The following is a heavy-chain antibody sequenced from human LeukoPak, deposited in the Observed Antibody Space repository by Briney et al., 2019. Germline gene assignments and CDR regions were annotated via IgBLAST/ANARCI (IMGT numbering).Heavy chain of an antibody. J-gene: IGHJ4*02. CDR1: GFXFSSFG. CDR3: ARYCSGGCYSGVDY. D-gene: IGHD2-15*01. V-gene: IGHV3-33*05. CDR2: ILYDEK. Sequence: PGRSLRLSCAASGFXFSSFGIHWVRQAPGRGLEWVALILYDEKYYADSVKGRFTISRDNSKNTLYLQMDSLRAEDTAVYYCARYCSGGCYSGVDYWGQGTLVTVPS.